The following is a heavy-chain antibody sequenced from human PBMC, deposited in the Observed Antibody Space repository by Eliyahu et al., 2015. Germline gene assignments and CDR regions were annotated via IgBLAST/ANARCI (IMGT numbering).Heavy chain of an antibody. CDR3: ARDRFPSRRLNYEPLDS. CDR2: ISSGSRYI. V-gene: IGHV3-21*01. D-gene: IGHD3-3*01. J-gene: IGHJ5*01. Sequence: EVQLVESGGGLVKPGGSLRLSCAXSGFTLSSXSMNWVRQAPGKGLEWVASISSGSRYIDYAESLKGRFTISRDNANNSLFLQMNSLRDEDTAVYYCARDRFPSRRLNYEPLDSWGQGTPGHRLL. CDR1: GFTLSSXS.